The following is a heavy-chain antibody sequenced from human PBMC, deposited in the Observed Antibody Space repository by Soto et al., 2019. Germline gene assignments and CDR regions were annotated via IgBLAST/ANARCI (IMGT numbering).Heavy chain of an antibody. Sequence: SETLSLTCTVSGGSISSSSYYWGWIRQPPGKGLEWIGIIYYSGSTYYNPSLKSRVTISVDTSKNQFSLKLNSVTAADTAVYYCARDLWGYCGTDCYPLDVWGQGTTVTVSS. CDR2: IYYSGST. CDR1: GGSISSSSYY. D-gene: IGHD2-21*02. V-gene: IGHV4-39*07. CDR3: ARDLWGYCGTDCYPLDV. J-gene: IGHJ6*02.